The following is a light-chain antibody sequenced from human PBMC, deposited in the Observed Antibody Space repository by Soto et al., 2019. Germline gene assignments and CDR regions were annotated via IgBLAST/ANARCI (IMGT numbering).Light chain of an antibody. CDR3: EDCKNWPRT. Sequence: STNQARYQQKPGQAPRLSIYNALTRATGIPARFSGSGSGTEFTLTISSLQSEDFAFDYCEDCKNWPRTFGQGTKV. CDR1: STN. CDR2: NAL. J-gene: IGKJ1*01. V-gene: IGKV3-15*01.